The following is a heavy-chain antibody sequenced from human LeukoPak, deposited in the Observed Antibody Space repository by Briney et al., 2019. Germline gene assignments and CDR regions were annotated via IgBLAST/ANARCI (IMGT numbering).Heavy chain of an antibody. CDR2: INHSGST. CDR3: AREAWFGEKDFDY. V-gene: IGHV4-34*01. Sequence: SETLSLTCAVYGGSFSGYYWSWIRQPPGKGLEGIGEINHSGSTNYNPSLKSRVTISVDTSKHQFSLKLSSVTAADTAVYYCAREAWFGEKDFDYWGQGTLVTVSS. CDR1: GGSFSGYY. D-gene: IGHD3-10*01. J-gene: IGHJ4*02.